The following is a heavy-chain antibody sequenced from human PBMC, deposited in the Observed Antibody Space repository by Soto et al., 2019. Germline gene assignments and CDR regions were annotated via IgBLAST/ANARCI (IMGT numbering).Heavy chain of an antibody. Sequence: GASVKVSCKASGGTFSSYAISWVRQAPGQGLEWMGGIIPIFGTANYAQKFQGRVTITADKSTSTAYMELSSLRSEVTAVYYCATKPARTTAVLRYFDWLLHYYGMDVWGQGTMVTVSS. CDR2: IIPIFGTA. V-gene: IGHV1-69*06. CDR3: ATKPARTTAVLRYFDWLLHYYGMDV. J-gene: IGHJ6*02. D-gene: IGHD3-9*01. CDR1: GGTFSSYA.